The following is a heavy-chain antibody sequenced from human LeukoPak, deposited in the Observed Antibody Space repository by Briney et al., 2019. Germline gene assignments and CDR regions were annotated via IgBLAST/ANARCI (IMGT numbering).Heavy chain of an antibody. J-gene: IGHJ4*02. Sequence: SETLSLTCIVSGGSISRYYWSWIRQPPGKGLEWIGYFDNSDSTNYNPSLKNRVTISEDTSKNQFALELRSVTAADAAIYYCARGKYSSGWYLDFWGQGTLVTVSS. V-gene: IGHV4-59*01. D-gene: IGHD6-19*01. CDR2: FDNSDST. CDR3: ARGKYSSGWYLDF. CDR1: GGSISRYY.